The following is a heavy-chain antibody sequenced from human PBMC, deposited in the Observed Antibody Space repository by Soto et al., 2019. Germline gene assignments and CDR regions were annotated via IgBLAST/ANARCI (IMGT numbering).Heavy chain of an antibody. CDR1: GYTFTSYA. CDR2: INAGNGNT. J-gene: IGHJ4*02. CDR3: ARDMGFGLSDY. Sequence: EASVKVSCKASGYTFTSYARDWVRQAPGQRLEWMGWINAGNGNTKYSQKFQGRVTITRDTSASTAYMELSSLRSEDTAVYYCARDMGFGLSDYWGQGTLVTVSS. V-gene: IGHV1-3*01. D-gene: IGHD3-10*01.